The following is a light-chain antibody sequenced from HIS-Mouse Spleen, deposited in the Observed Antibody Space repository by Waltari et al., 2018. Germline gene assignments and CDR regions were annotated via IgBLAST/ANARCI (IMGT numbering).Light chain of an antibody. CDR1: SSDVGGYNY. V-gene: IGLV2-11*01. Sequence: QSALTQPRSVSGSPGQSVTISCTGTSSDVGGYNYVSWYQQHPGKASKLMIYYVSKRPSGVPDRLSGSTSGNTASLTIAGLQAGDEADYYCSSYTSSSTVFGTGTKVTVL. CDR3: SSYTSSSTV. CDR2: YVS. J-gene: IGLJ1*01.